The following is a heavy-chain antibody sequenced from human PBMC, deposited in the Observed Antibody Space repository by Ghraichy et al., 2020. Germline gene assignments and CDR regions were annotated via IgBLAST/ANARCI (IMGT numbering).Heavy chain of an antibody. V-gene: IGHV3-30-3*01. CDR3: ARGGGDYDFWSGYSDV. D-gene: IGHD3-3*01. CDR1: GFTFSSYA. J-gene: IGHJ6*04. CDR2: ISYDGSNK. Sequence: GSLRLSCAASGFTFSSYAMHWVRQAPGKGLEWVAVISYDGSNKYYADSVKGRFTISRDNSKNTLYLQMNSLRAEDTAVYYCARGGGDYDFWSGYSDVWGKGTTVTVSS.